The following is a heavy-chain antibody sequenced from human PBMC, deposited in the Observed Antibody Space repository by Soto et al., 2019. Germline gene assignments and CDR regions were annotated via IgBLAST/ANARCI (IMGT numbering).Heavy chain of an antibody. J-gene: IGHJ4*02. CDR2: VSHDGRDT. CDR1: GFTFSDYA. Sequence: VQLVESGGGVVQPGRSLRLSCAASGFTFSDYAMHWVRQAPGKGLEWVAVVSHDGRDTHYADSVKSRFTISRDSSKTTVSLEITSLRAQDTAAYYCAKGVRQWLVTSAFNYWGQGALVTVSS. CDR3: AKGVRQWLVTSAFNY. V-gene: IGHV3-30*18. D-gene: IGHD6-19*01.